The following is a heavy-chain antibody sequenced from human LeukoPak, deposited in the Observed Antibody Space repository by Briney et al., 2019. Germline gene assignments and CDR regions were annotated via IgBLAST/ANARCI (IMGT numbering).Heavy chain of an antibody. D-gene: IGHD2-2*02. CDR1: GGSLSSGDYY. V-gene: IGHV4-30-4*08. J-gene: IGHJ3*02. CDR3: ARGDIVVVPAAIRSHDAFDI. Sequence: PSETLSLTCTVSGGSLSSGDYYWSWIRQPPGKGLEWIGYIYYSGSTYYNPSLKSRVTISVDTSKNQFPLTLSSVTAADTAMYYCARGDIVVVPAAIRSHDAFDIWGQGTMVTVSS. CDR2: IYYSGST.